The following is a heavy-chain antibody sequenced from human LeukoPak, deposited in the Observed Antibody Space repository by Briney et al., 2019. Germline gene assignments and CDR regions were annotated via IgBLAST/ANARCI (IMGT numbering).Heavy chain of an antibody. V-gene: IGHV4-34*01. CDR2: INHSGST. CDR1: GGSFSGYY. J-gene: IGHJ4*02. CDR3: ARGRVVIGRYYFDY. D-gene: IGHD2-21*01. Sequence: PSETLSLTCAVYGGSFSGYYWSWIRQPPGKGLEWIGEINHSGSTNYNPSLKSRVTISVDTSKNQFSLKLSSVTAADTAVYYCARGRVVIGRYYFDYWGQGTLVTVSS.